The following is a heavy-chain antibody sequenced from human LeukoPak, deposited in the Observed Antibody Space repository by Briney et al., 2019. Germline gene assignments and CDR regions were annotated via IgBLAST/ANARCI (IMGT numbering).Heavy chain of an antibody. Sequence: KPSETLSLTCTVSGGSISSYYWSWIRQPPGKGLEWIGYIYYTRSTHYNPSLKSRVTISGDTSKNQFSLKLSSVTAADTALYYCARGHNEGAYYYGFTYWGQGTLVTVSS. CDR1: GGSISSYY. D-gene: IGHD3-3*01. CDR2: IYYTRST. J-gene: IGHJ4*02. V-gene: IGHV4-59*12. CDR3: ARGHNEGAYYYGFTY.